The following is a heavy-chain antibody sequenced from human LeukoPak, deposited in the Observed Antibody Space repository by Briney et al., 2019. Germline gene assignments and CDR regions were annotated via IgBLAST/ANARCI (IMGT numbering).Heavy chain of an antibody. V-gene: IGHV4-4*07. D-gene: IGHD2-8*01. CDR1: GGSIISYY. Sequence: SETLSLTCTVSGGSIISYYWSWIRQPAGKGLEWIGRIYTSGSTNYNPSLKSRVTMSVDTSKNQFSLKLRSVTAADTAVYYCARDRGYCTNGVCYTDNWFDPWGQGTLVTVSS. CDR3: ARDRGYCTNGVCYTDNWFDP. J-gene: IGHJ5*02. CDR2: IYTSGST.